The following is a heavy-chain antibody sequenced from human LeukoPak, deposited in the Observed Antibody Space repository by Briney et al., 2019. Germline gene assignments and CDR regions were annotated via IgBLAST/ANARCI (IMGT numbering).Heavy chain of an antibody. CDR1: GGTFSRYA. CDR2: IIPIFGTA. Sequence: ASVKVSCKASGGTFSRYAISWVRQAPGQGLEWMGGIIPIFGTANYAQKFQGRVTITTDESTSTAYMELSSLRSEDTAVYYCARYADGYNWGYFDYWGQGTLVTVSS. V-gene: IGHV1-69*05. J-gene: IGHJ4*02. D-gene: IGHD5-24*01. CDR3: ARYADGYNWGYFDY.